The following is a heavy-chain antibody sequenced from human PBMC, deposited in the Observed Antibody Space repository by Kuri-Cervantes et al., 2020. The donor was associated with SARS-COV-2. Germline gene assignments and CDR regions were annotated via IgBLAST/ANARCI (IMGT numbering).Heavy chain of an antibody. CDR1: GFTFSDYY. D-gene: IGHD4-11*01. V-gene: IGHV3-11*06. Sequence: GGSLRLSCAASGFTFSDYYMSWIRQAPGKGLEWVSYISSSSSYTNYADSVKGRFTISRDNAKNSLYLQMNSLRAEDTAVYYCAKPHYSKAYYYYGMDVWGQGTTVPSP. J-gene: IGHJ6*02. CDR2: ISSSSSYT. CDR3: AKPHYSKAYYYYGMDV.